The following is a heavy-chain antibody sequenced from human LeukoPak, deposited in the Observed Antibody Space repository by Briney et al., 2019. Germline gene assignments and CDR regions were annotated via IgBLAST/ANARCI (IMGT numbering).Heavy chain of an antibody. Sequence: GGSLRLSCAASGFSFSSDGMSWVRQAPGKGLEWVSGILGGAGSTYYADSVKGRFTISRDNSKNTMYLQMTNLRPEDTAKYYCAKRNTMIRGGPSFDYWGQGILVAVSS. CDR3: AKRNTMIRGGPSFDY. CDR1: GFSFSSDG. D-gene: IGHD3-10*01. CDR2: ILGGAGST. V-gene: IGHV3-23*01. J-gene: IGHJ4*02.